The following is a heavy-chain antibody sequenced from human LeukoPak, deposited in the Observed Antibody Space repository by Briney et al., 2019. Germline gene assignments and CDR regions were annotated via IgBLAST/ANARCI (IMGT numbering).Heavy chain of an antibody. D-gene: IGHD4-23*01. V-gene: IGHV3-48*03. Sequence: PGGSLRLSCAASGFTFSSYEMHWVRQAPGKGLEWVSYISSSGSTIYYAYSVKGRFTISRDNAKNSLYLQMNSLRAEDTAVYYCARDYGGRSPFDYWGQGTLVTVSS. CDR2: ISSSGSTI. CDR1: GFTFSSYE. CDR3: ARDYGGRSPFDY. J-gene: IGHJ4*02.